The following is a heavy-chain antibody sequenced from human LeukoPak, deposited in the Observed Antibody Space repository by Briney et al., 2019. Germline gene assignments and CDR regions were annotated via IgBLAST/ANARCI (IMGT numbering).Heavy chain of an antibody. CDR2: ISGSGST. Sequence: PGGSLRLSCAASGFTFSSYAMSWVRQAPGKGLEWVSAISGSGSTYYADSVKGRFTISRDNSKNTLYLQMNSLRAEDTAVYYCAKDDNTYYYDSSGYYGDWGQGTLVTVSS. V-gene: IGHV3-23*01. CDR3: AKDDNTYYYDSSGYYGD. J-gene: IGHJ4*02. CDR1: GFTFSSYA. D-gene: IGHD3-22*01.